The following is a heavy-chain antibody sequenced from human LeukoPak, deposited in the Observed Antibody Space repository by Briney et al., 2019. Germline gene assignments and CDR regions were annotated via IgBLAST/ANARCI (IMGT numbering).Heavy chain of an antibody. CDR2: ISSRGSYI. CDR1: GFTFSNYN. CDR3: ARGRTQQLVQFDY. Sequence: TGGSLRLSCAASGFTFSNYNINWVRQAPGKGLEWVSSISSRGSYIYYADSVKGRFAISADNAMNSLYLQMNSLRAEDTAVYYCARGRTQQLVQFDYWGQGTLVTVSS. D-gene: IGHD6-13*01. J-gene: IGHJ4*02. V-gene: IGHV3-21*01.